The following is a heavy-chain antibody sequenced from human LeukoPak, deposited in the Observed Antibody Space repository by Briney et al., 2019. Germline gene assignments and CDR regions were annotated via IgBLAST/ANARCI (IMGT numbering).Heavy chain of an antibody. CDR1: GFTFDDYA. CDR3: AKDIKVDTAMAPQNYYYYGMDV. CDR2: ISWNSGSI. D-gene: IGHD5-18*01. Sequence: GGSLRLSCAASGFTFDDYAMHWVRQAPGKGLEWVSGISWNSGSIGYADSVKGRFTISRDNAKNSLYLQMNGLRAEDTALYYCAKDIKVDTAMAPQNYYYYGMDVWGQGTTVTVSS. V-gene: IGHV3-9*01. J-gene: IGHJ6*02.